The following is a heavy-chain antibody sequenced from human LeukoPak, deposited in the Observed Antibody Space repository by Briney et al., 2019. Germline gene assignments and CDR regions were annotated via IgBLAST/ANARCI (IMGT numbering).Heavy chain of an antibody. CDR2: ITGNGNST. CDR1: GFTFTNYA. D-gene: IGHD2-21*01. CDR3: ARSNGGSSAYSSAAF. V-gene: IGHV3-64*01. Sequence: GGPLRLSCAASGFTFTNYAMHWVRQAPGKGLEYVSGITGNGNSTYYANSVKGRFTISRDNSKNTLYLQMGSLRPEDMAVYFCARSNGGSSAYSSAAFWGQGTLVTVSS. J-gene: IGHJ1*01.